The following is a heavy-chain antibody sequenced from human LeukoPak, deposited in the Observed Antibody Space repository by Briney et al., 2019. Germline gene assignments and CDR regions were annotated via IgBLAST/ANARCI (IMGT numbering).Heavy chain of an antibody. CDR2: IYSGGST. V-gene: IGHV3-53*01. CDR3: TRDSTTFRFGH. D-gene: IGHD1-14*01. CDR1: GFTVSSNY. J-gene: IGHJ4*02. Sequence: GGSLRLSCAASGFTVSSNYMSWVRQAPGKGLEWVSVIYSGGSTYYADSVKGRFTISRDNSKNILYLQMNSLRAEDTAVYYCTRDSTTFRFGHWGQGTLVTVSS.